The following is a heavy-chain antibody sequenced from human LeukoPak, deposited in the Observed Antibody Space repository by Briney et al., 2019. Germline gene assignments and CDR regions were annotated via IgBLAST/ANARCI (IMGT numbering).Heavy chain of an antibody. J-gene: IGHJ6*02. D-gene: IGHD6-19*01. CDR3: ATAVYSSGWYDGYYYYGMDV. CDR1: GYTLTELS. CDR2: FDPEDGET. Sequence: ASVKVSCKVSGYTLTELSMHWVRQAPGKGLEWMGGFDPEDGETIYAQKFQGRVTMTEDTSTDTAYMELSSLRSEDTAVYYCATAVYSSGWYDGYYYYGMDVWGQGTTVTVSS. V-gene: IGHV1-24*01.